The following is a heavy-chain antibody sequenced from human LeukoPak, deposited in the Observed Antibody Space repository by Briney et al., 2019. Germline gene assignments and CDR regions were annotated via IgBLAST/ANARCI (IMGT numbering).Heavy chain of an antibody. J-gene: IGHJ6*02. Sequence: GGSLRLSCAASGFTFSDWYMSWIRQAPGKGLEWVSYIDMSGRTIYYADSVKGRFIISRDNARNSLYLQMSSLRAEDTAVYYCARGHYGLDVWGQGTTVTVSS. CDR3: ARGHYGLDV. V-gene: IGHV3-11*01. CDR1: GFTFSDWY. CDR2: IDMSGRTI.